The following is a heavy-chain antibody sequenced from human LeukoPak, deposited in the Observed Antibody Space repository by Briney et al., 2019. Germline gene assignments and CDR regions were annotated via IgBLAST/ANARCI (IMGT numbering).Heavy chain of an antibody. Sequence: ASVKVSCKASGYTFTSYDINWVRQATGQGLEWMGWMNPNSGNTGYAQKFQGRVTMTRNTSISTAYVELSSLRSEDTAVYYCARGRSRITIFGVVIGNWFDPWAREPWSPSPQ. CDR3: ARGRSRITIFGVVIGNWFDP. J-gene: IGHJ5*02. CDR1: GYTFTSYD. CDR2: MNPNSGNT. V-gene: IGHV1-8*01. D-gene: IGHD3-3*01.